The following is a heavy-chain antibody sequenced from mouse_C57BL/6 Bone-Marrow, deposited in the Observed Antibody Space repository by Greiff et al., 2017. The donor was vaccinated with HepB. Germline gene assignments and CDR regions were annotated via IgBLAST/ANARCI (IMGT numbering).Heavy chain of an antibody. CDR2: ISNGGGST. V-gene: IGHV5-12*01. CDR3: ARQGALLLYAMDY. D-gene: IGHD1-1*01. J-gene: IGHJ4*01. CDR1: GFTFSDYY. Sequence: DVKLVESGGGLVQPGGSLKLSCAASGFTFSDYYMYWVRQTPEKRLEWVAYISNGGGSTYYPDTVKGRFTISRDNAKNTLYLQMSRLKSEDTAMYYCARQGALLLYAMDYWGQGTSVTVSS.